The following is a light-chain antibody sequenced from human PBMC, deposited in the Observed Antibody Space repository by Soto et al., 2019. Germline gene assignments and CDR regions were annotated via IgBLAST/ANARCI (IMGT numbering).Light chain of an antibody. Sequence: QSVLTQPASVSGTPGQSITITCTGSNNDVGRYSYVSWYQQYPGKTPKLIIYEVRLRPSGISDRFSGSKSGITASLTISGLQPEDEADYYCASYTTDTTRIFGTGTKVTVL. J-gene: IGLJ1*01. CDR1: NNDVGRYSY. V-gene: IGLV2-14*01. CDR2: EVR. CDR3: ASYTTDTTRI.